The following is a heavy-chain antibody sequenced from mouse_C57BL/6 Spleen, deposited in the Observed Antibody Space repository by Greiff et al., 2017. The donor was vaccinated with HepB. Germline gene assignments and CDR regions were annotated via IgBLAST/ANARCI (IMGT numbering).Heavy chain of an antibody. D-gene: IGHD2-4*01. J-gene: IGHJ3*01. V-gene: IGHV1-55*01. Sequence: QVQLQQPGAELVKPGASVKMSCKASGYTFTSYWITWVKQRPGQGLEWIGDIYPGSGSTNYNEKFKSKATLTVVTSSSTAYMQLSSLTSEDSAVYYCARNPYDYDVAWFAYWGQGTLVTVSA. CDR2: IYPGSGST. CDR1: GYTFTSYW. CDR3: ARNPYDYDVAWFAY.